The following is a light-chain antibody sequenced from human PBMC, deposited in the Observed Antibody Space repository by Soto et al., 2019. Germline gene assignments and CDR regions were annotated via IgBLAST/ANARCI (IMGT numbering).Light chain of an antibody. J-gene: IGKJ5*01. CDR2: GAS. Sequence: SAGALSGAPGERAAVSGRGSQIVSSSFLAWYQQTPGQAPRLLIYGASPRATGIPARFSGSGSGTEFTLPISRLQSEDCAGYYCQHRSNWPITFGQGTRP. CDR1: QIVSSS. CDR3: QHRSNWPIT. V-gene: IGKV3-15*01.